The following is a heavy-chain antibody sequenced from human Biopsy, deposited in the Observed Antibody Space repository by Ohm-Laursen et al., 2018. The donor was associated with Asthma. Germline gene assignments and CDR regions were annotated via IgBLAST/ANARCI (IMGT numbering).Heavy chain of an antibody. CDR1: GFVFSQCG. D-gene: IGHD4-17*01. CDR2: VSSDGHNK. V-gene: IGHV3-30*03. CDR3: ARQSGQDYGDRRAFDT. Sequence: SLRLSCAASGFVFSQCGMHWVRQGPGKGLEWVALVSSDGHNKYYEDSVKGRFSISRDNSRNRLYLEINRLTVEDSAVYFCARQSGQDYGDRRAFDTWGQGTKVAVSS. J-gene: IGHJ3*02.